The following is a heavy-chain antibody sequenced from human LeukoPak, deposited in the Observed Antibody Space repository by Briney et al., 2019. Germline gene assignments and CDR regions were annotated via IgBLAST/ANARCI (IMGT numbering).Heavy chain of an antibody. CDR3: AREGHNGNYDCFDS. CDR1: GGTVSSNSAA. J-gene: IGHJ4*02. V-gene: IGHV6-1*01. D-gene: IGHD1-7*01. Sequence: SQTLSLTCAISGGTVSSNSAAWNWIRQSPSRGLEWLGSTYYRSKSYNNYAVSMKGRISISPDTSKNQLSLQMSSVTPEDTAVYYCAREGHNGNYDCFDSWGQGILVTVSS. CDR2: TYYRSKSYN.